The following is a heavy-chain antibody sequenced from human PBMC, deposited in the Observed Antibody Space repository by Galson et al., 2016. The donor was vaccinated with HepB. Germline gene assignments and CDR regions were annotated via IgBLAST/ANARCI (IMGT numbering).Heavy chain of an antibody. J-gene: IGHJ4*02. CDR1: GYTFTSDY. CDR2: INPRGGST. D-gene: IGHD2-21*02. CDR3: ARGPNPRGDLLDY. V-gene: IGHV1-46*01. Sequence: SVKVSCKASGYTFTSDYMHWVRQAPGQGLEWMGIINPRGGSTNYAQQFQGRVTMTRDTSANIGYLELSSLRTEDTAVYYCARGPNPRGDLLDYRGQGTLVTVSS.